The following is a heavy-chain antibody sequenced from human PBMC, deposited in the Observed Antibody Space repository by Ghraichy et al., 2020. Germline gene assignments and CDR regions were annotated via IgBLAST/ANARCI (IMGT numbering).Heavy chain of an antibody. J-gene: IGHJ4*02. V-gene: IGHV3-7*03. CDR1: GFIFSKSW. Sequence: GGSLSLSCKASGFIFSKSWMSWVRLSPERGLEWVANINDDGKERYYVDSLRGRFTISRDNDKNSLFLQITRLGVDDTAVYYCARDPKHGALDYWGQGPLVAVST. CDR3: ARDPKHGALDY. CDR2: INDDGKER. D-gene: IGHD3-10*01.